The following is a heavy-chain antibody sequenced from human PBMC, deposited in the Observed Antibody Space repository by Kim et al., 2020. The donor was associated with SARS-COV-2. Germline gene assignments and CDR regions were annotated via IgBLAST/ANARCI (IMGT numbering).Heavy chain of an antibody. J-gene: IGHJ6*02. CDR1: GGTFSSYA. Sequence: SVKVSCKASGGTFSSYAISWVRQAPGQGLEWMGRIIPILGIANYAQKFQGRVTITADKSTSTAYMELSSLRSEDTAVYYCARVQTTVTEYYYYGMDVWGQGTTVIVSS. D-gene: IGHD4-17*01. CDR2: IIPILGIA. V-gene: IGHV1-69*04. CDR3: ARVQTTVTEYYYYGMDV.